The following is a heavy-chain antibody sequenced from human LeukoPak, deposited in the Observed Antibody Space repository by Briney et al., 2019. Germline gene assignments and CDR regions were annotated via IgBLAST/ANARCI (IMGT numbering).Heavy chain of an antibody. CDR1: GFTFSSYW. J-gene: IGHJ5*02. V-gene: IGHV3-21*01. Sequence: GGSLRLSCAASGFTFSSYWMSWVRQAPGKGLEWVSSISSSSSYIYYADSVKGRFTISRDNAKNSLYLQMNSLRAEDTAVYYCARAIGEGTAADNWFDPWGQGTLVTVSS. CDR2: ISSSSSYI. D-gene: IGHD6-13*01. CDR3: ARAIGEGTAADNWFDP.